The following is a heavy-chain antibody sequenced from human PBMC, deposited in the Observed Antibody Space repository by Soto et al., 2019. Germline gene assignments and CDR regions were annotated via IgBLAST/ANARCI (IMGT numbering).Heavy chain of an antibody. J-gene: IGHJ4*02. CDR2: IYSSGSA. CDR1: RASIYTYS. V-gene: IGHV4-4*07. Sequence: QVQLQESGPRLLKPSDTLSLTCTVSRASIYTYSWTWIRQPAGEGLQWIGHIYSSGSANYSPSRQGRAAIAGHSSKDHGSLNLTYGTAAATAVYYGAPIVGANRYSGQGTLVTVSS. D-gene: IGHD1-26*01. CDR3: APIVGANRY.